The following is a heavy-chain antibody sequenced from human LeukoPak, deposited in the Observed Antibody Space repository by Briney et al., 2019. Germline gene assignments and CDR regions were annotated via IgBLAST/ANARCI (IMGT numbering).Heavy chain of an antibody. D-gene: IGHD6-13*01. Sequence: SETLSLTCAVPGGSISSGGYSWSWIRQPPGKGLEWIGYIYHSGSTYYNPSLKSRVTISVDRSKNQFSLKLSSVTAADTAVYYCARGLSVVAAADLYSDYWGQGTLVTVSS. CDR1: GGSISSGGYS. J-gene: IGHJ4*02. CDR3: ARGLSVVAAADLYSDY. V-gene: IGHV4-30-2*01. CDR2: IYHSGST.